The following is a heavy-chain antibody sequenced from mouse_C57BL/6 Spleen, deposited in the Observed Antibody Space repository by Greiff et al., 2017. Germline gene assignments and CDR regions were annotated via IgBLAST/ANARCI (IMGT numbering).Heavy chain of an antibody. CDR2: ISSGSSTI. J-gene: IGHJ3*01. CDR3: ARRDYGSSYDWFAY. CDR1: GFTFSDYG. D-gene: IGHD1-1*01. V-gene: IGHV5-17*01. Sequence: EVKLVESGGGLVKPGGSLKLSCAASGFTFSDYGMHWVRQAPEKGLEWVAYISSGSSTIYYADTVKGRFTISRDNAKNTLFLQMTSLRSEDTAMYYCARRDYGSSYDWFAYWGQGTLVTVSA.